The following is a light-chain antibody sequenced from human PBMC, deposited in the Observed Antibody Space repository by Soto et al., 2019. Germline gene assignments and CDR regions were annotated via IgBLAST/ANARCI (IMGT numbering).Light chain of an antibody. J-gene: IGLJ1*01. Sequence: QSALTQPASVSGSPGQSITISCTGTSSDVGSHNLVSWYQQFPGKAPKLIIFEASKRPSGVSNRFSGSKSGSTASLTISGLQDEEEADYYCCSNDAGSTYVFGSGTKVTVL. CDR3: CSNDAGSTYV. CDR2: EAS. CDR1: SSDVGSHNL. V-gene: IGLV2-23*01.